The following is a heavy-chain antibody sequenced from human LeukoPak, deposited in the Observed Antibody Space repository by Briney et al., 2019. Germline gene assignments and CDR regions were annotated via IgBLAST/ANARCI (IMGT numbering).Heavy chain of an antibody. CDR3: AGTGGNWPLGY. Sequence: ASVTVSFKASGYTFTSYGISWVRQAPGQGLEWMGWISAYNGNTNYAQKLQGRVTMTTDTSTSTAYVELRSVRSDDTAVYYCAGTGGNWPLGYWGRGTVVIVSS. V-gene: IGHV1-18*04. CDR2: ISAYNGNT. D-gene: IGHD1-20*01. J-gene: IGHJ4*02. CDR1: GYTFTSYG.